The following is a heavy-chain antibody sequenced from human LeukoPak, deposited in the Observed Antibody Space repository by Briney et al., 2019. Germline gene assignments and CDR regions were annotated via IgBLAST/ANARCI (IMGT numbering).Heavy chain of an antibody. CDR1: GGTFSSYA. D-gene: IGHD3-16*02. J-gene: IGHJ5*02. V-gene: IGHV1-69*06. Sequence: ASVKVSCKASGGTFSSYAISWVRQAPGQGLEWMGGIIPIFGTANYAQKFQGRVTITADKSTSTAYMELSSLRSEDTAVYYCARGAYDYVWGSYRSYWFDPWGQGTLVTVSS. CDR3: ARGAYDYVWGSYRSYWFDP. CDR2: IIPIFGTA.